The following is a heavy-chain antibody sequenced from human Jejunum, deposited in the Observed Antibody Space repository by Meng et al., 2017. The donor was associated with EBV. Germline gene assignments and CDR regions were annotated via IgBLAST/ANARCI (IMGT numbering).Heavy chain of an antibody. J-gene: IGHJ4*02. CDR3: VRGGDYCLVY. CDR2: IYYSGST. D-gene: IGHD2-21*02. Sequence: QVQLPGSGQGQGNPSGTLSLTCAVSGDSIDSRNWWSWVRQSPERGLEWIGEIYYSGSTNYNPSLKSRVTILVDRSENHFSLHLSSVTAADTAVYYCVRGGDYCLVYWGQGTLVTVSS. V-gene: IGHV4-4*02. CDR1: GDSIDSRNW.